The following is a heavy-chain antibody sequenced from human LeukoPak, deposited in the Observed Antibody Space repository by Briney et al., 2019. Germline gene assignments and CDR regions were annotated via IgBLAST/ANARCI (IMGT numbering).Heavy chain of an antibody. CDR2: IYHSGST. CDR1: GGSINSGSYY. J-gene: IGHJ6*03. CDR3: ARCEVDYYYMDV. V-gene: IGHV4-31*03. Sequence: SETLSLTCTVSGGSINSGSYYWSWIRQHPGKGLEWIGYIYHSGSTYYNPSLKSRVTISVDTSKNQFSLKLSSVTAADTAVYYCARCEVDYYYMDVWGKGTTVTVSS. D-gene: IGHD2-2*01.